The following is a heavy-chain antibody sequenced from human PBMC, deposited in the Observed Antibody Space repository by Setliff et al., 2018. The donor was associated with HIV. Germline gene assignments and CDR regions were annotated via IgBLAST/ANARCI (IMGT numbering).Heavy chain of an antibody. Sequence: ASVKVSCKASGYTFTSYGISWVRQAPGQGLEWMGWISEYNGDTKYAQKLQGRVTMTKDTSTSTAYMELRSLRSDDTAVYYCARQLSNSLDYWGQGTLVTVSS. CDR2: ISEYNGDT. D-gene: IGHD7-27*01. J-gene: IGHJ4*02. CDR1: GYTFTSYG. V-gene: IGHV1-18*01. CDR3: ARQLSNSLDY.